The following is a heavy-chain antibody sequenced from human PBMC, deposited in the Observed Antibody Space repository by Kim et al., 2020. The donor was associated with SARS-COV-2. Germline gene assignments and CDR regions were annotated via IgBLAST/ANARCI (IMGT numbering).Heavy chain of an antibody. D-gene: IGHD3-3*01. V-gene: IGHV3-30*18. CDR2: ISYDGSNK. CDR1: GFTFSSYG. CDR3: AKGEGDFWSGYYNPLDYYYGMDV. J-gene: IGHJ6*02. Sequence: GGSLRLSCAASGFTFSSYGMHWVRQAPGKGLEWVAVISYDGSNKYYADSVKGRFTISRDNSKNTLYLQMNSLRAEDTAVYYCAKGEGDFWSGYYNPLDYYYGMDVWGPRATVTVSS.